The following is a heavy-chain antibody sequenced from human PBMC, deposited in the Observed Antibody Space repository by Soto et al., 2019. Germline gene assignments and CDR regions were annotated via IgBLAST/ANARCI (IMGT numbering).Heavy chain of an antibody. CDR2: INPNSGHT. CDR3: ARGQVVHFDNWFDP. J-gene: IGHJ5*02. CDR1: GYTFTTYG. D-gene: IGHD3-22*01. V-gene: IGHV1-18*01. Sequence: QIQLLQSGAEVKKPGTSVKVSCQASGYTFTTYGIIWVRQAPGQGLEWMGWINPNSGHTNYAQNLQDRATMTTDTSTNTAYMELRSLRSDDTAVYFCARGQVVHFDNWFDPWGQGTLVTVSS.